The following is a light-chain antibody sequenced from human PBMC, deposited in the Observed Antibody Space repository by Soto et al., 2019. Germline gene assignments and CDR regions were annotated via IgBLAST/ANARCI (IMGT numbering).Light chain of an antibody. CDR2: KAS. Sequence: DIQMTQSPSTLSASVGDRVTITCRASQSISYWLAWYQQKPGKAPNLLIYKASNLESGVPSRFNGSGSGTDFTLTISSLQPDDFASYYCQQYSTYWTFGQGTKVEIK. J-gene: IGKJ1*01. CDR3: QQYSTYWT. CDR1: QSISYW. V-gene: IGKV1-5*03.